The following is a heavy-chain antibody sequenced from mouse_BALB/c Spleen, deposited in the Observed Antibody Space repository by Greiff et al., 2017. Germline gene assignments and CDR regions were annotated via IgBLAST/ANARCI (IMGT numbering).Heavy chain of an antibody. Sequence: DVQLVESGGGLVKPGGSLKLSCAASGFTFSSYAMSWVRQTPEKRLEWVASISSGGSTYYPDSVKGRFTISRDNARNILYLQMSSLRSEDTAMYYCARGGNLAWFAYWGQGTLVTVSA. CDR2: ISSGGST. CDR1: GFTFSSYA. D-gene: IGHD2-1*01. J-gene: IGHJ3*01. CDR3: ARGGNLAWFAY. V-gene: IGHV5-6-5*01.